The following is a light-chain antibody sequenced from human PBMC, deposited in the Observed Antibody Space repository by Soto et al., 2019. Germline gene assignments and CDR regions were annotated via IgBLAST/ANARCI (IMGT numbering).Light chain of an antibody. J-gene: IGLJ1*01. CDR2: EVS. CDR3: SSYTISISDHV. V-gene: IGLV2-14*01. CDR1: SSDVGGYNY. Sequence: QSALTQPASVSGSPGQSITISCTGTSSDVGGYNYVSWYQQHPGKAPKLMIYEVSNRPSGVSNRFSGSKSGNTASLTISGLQAEDEADYYCSSYTISISDHVFGTGTKVTVL.